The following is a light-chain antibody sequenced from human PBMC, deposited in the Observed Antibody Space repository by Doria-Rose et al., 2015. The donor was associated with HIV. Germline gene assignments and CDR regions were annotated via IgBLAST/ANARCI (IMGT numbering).Light chain of an antibody. CDR1: QSFSSTY. CDR2: DGS. Sequence: TQSPGTLSLSPGERATLSCRASQSFSSTYLAWYQQKSGQAPSLLTYDGSTMATGIPDRFSASGSVTDFTLTINRLEPEDFALYYCHQYGTSWTFGQGTKVEI. V-gene: IGKV3-20*01. CDR3: HQYGTSWT. J-gene: IGKJ1*01.